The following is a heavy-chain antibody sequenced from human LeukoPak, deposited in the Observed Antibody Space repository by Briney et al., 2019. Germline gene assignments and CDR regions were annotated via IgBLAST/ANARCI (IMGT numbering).Heavy chain of an antibody. Sequence: GESLRLSCAASGFTLSNNWMHWVRQAPGKGLVWVSRINTDGSATTYADSVKGRFTVSRDNAKNTLYLQMNSLRAEDTAVYYCARGSGCVDYWGQGTLVTVSS. V-gene: IGHV3-74*01. J-gene: IGHJ4*02. D-gene: IGHD2-8*01. CDR3: ARGSGCVDY. CDR2: INTDGSAT. CDR1: GFTLSNNW.